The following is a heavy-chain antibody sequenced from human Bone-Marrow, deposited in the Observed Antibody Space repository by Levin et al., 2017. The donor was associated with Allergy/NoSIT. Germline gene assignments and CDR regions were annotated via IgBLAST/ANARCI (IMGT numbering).Heavy chain of an antibody. Sequence: GESLKISCEASGYSFTSYWISWVRQMPGKGLEYMGRIYPSDSYTNYSPSFQGHVTISADKSVSTSYLQWSSLKASDTAMYYCARHHRPESGSTLYYHYFYMDAWGKGTTVTVSS. CDR3: ARHHRPESGSTLYYHYFYMDA. V-gene: IGHV5-10-1*01. CDR1: GYSFTSYW. CDR2: IYPSDSYT. D-gene: IGHD3-10*01. J-gene: IGHJ6*03.